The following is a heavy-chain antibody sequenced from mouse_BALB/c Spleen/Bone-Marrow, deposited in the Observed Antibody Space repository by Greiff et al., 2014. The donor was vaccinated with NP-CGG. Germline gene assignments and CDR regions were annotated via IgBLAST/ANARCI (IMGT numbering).Heavy chain of an antibody. V-gene: IGHV1-14*01. Sequence: LEESGPELVKPGASVKMSCKASGYTFTSYVIHWVKQKPGQGLEWIGYINPYNDGTKYNEKFKGKATLTSDKSSSTAYMELSSRTSEDCAVSYCARGGYYGTSRYWYFDVWGAGTTVTVSS. CDR1: GYTFTSYV. D-gene: IGHD1-1*01. CDR3: ARGGYYGTSRYWYFDV. J-gene: IGHJ1*01. CDR2: INPYNDGT.